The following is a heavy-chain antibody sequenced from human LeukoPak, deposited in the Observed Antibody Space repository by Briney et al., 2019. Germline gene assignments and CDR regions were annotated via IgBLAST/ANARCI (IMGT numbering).Heavy chain of an antibody. J-gene: IGHJ4*02. CDR3: AKGHDDFRQFDY. D-gene: IGHD3-3*01. V-gene: IGHV1-69*13. Sequence: SVKVSCTASGGTFANYAISWVRKAPGQGVEWMGGIIPIFGTGDSAQKFQGRLTITADESTRTTYMELSSLRSEDTAVYYCAKGHDDFRQFDYWGQGTQVTVSS. CDR1: GGTFANYA. CDR2: IIPIFGTG.